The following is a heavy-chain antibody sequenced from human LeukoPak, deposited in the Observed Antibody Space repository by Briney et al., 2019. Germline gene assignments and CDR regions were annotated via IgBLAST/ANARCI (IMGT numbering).Heavy chain of an antibody. CDR1: GFTVSSNY. CDR3: ARATYDSSGYYYDGAFDI. V-gene: IGHV3-53*01. CDR2: IYSGGST. Sequence: GGSLRLSCAASGFTVSSNYMSWVRQAPGKGLEWVSVIYSGGSTYYADSVKGRFTISRDNSKNTLYLQMNSLRAEDTAVYYCARATYDSSGYYYDGAFDIWGQGTMVTVSS. D-gene: IGHD3-22*01. J-gene: IGHJ3*02.